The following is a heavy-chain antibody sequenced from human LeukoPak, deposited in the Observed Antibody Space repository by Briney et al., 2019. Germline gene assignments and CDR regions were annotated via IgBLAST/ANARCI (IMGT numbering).Heavy chain of an antibody. CDR3: ARLRSGYIDLDY. D-gene: IGHD3-3*01. V-gene: IGHV1-2*02. J-gene: IGHJ4*02. CDR2: INPNSGGT. Sequence: ASVKVSCKASGYTFTGYYMHWVRQAPGQELEWMGWINPNSGGTNYAQKFQGRVTMTRDTSISTAYMELSRLRSDDTAVYYCARLRSGYIDLDYWGQGTLVTVSS. CDR1: GYTFTGYY.